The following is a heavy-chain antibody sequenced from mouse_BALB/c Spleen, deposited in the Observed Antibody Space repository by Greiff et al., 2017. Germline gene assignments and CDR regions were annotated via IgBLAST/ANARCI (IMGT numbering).Heavy chain of an antibody. D-gene: IGHD2-1*01. J-gene: IGHJ1*01. CDR1: GYSITSDYA. Sequence: EVQLVESGPGLVKPSQSLSLTCTVTGYSITSDYAWNWIRQFPGNKLEWMGYISYSGSTSYNPSLKSRISITRDTSKNQFFLQLNSVTTEDTATYYCASYGKNWYFDVWGAGTTVTVSS. CDR3: ASYGKNWYFDV. V-gene: IGHV3-2*02. CDR2: ISYSGST.